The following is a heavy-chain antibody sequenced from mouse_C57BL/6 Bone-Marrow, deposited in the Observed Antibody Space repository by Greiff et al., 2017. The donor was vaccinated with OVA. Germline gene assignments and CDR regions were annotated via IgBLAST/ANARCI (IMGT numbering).Heavy chain of an antibody. J-gene: IGHJ2*01. V-gene: IGHV1-50*01. CDR1: GYTFTSYW. Sequence: QVQLQQPGAELVKPGASVKLSCKASGYTFTSYWMQWVKQRPGQGLEWIGEIDPSDSYTNYNQKFKGKATLTVDTSSSTAYMQLSSLTSEDSAVYDCASRYYFDYWGQGTTLTVSS. CDR2: IDPSDSYT. CDR3: ASRYYFDY. D-gene: IGHD2-14*01.